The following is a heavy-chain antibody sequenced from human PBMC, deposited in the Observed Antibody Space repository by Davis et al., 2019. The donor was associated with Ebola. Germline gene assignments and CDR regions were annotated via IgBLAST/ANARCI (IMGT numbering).Heavy chain of an antibody. J-gene: IGHJ4*02. CDR1: GFTFSSYA. CDR2: ISYDGSNK. CDR3: ARALAYYGSELESY. D-gene: IGHD3-10*01. V-gene: IGHV3-30-3*01. Sequence: GESLKISCAASGFTFSSYAMHWVRQAPGKGLEWVAVISYDGSNKYYADSVKGRFTISRDNSKNTLYLQMNSLRAEDTAVDYCARALAYYGSELESYWGQGTLVTVSS.